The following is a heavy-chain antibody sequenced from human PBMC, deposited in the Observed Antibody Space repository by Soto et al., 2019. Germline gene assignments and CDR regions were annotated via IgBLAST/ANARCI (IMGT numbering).Heavy chain of an antibody. CDR2: IKPYNGNT. V-gene: IGHV1-18*01. D-gene: IGHD3-10*01. Sequence: ASVKVSCKXSGYSFSIYGINWVRQAPGQGLEWMGWIKPYNGNTKYAQNLQGRMTMTTDTSTSTAYMELRSLRSDDTAVYYCARDLDGSGSYYTDYWGQGTLVTVSS. J-gene: IGHJ4*02. CDR3: ARDLDGSGSYYTDY. CDR1: GYSFSIYG.